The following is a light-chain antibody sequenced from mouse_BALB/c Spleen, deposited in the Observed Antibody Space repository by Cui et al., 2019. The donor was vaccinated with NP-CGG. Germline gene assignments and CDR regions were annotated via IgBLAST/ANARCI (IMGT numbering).Light chain of an antibody. V-gene: IGLV1*01. CDR3: ALWYSNHWV. Sequence: QTVVTQESALTTLPGETVTLTCRSSTGDFTTSNYANWVQEKPDHLFTGLIGGTNNRAPGVPARFSGSLIGDKAALTIPGAQTEDEAIYFCALWYSNHWVFGGGTQLTVL. J-gene: IGLJ1*01. CDR1: TGDFTTSNY. CDR2: GTN.